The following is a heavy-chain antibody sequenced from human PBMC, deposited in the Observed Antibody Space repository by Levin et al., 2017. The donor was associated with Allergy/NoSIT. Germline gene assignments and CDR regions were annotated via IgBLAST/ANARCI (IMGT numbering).Heavy chain of an antibody. D-gene: IGHD5-18*01. CDR3: ASRLDTPLVPLYYFDY. V-gene: IGHV4-39*01. J-gene: IGHJ4*02. CDR1: GGSISSSSYY. CDR2: IYYTGST. Sequence: SETLFLTCTVSGGSISSSSYYWGWIRQPPGKGLEWIGTIYYTGSTYFNPSLKSRVTISVDTSKNQFSLKMSSVTAADTAVYYCASRLDTPLVPLYYFDYWGQGTLGTVSS.